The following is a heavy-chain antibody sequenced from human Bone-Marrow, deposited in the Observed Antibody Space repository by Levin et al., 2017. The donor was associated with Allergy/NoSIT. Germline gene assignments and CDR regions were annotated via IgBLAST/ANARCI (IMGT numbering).Heavy chain of an antibody. CDR1: GDSISSSTYY. Sequence: LSQTLSLTCSVSGDSISSSTYYWGWIRQPPGKGLEWIGNIYYRGTTYYNPSLKSRVTISFDTSKNQISLKLSSVTAADKAVYYCVRSAEKKETVVPPVAWGQGTLVTVSS. D-gene: IGHD2-2*01. V-gene: IGHV4-39*01. J-gene: IGHJ5*02. CDR3: VRSAEKKETVVPPVA. CDR2: IYYRGTT.